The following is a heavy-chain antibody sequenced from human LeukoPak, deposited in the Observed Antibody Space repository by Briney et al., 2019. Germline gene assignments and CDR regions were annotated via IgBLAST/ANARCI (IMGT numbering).Heavy chain of an antibody. J-gene: IGHJ4*02. CDR2: ISSSSSTI. D-gene: IGHD4-17*01. CDR1: GFTFSSYS. CDR3: ARDLSDYGVTRFDY. Sequence: PGGSLRLSXAASGFTFSSYSMNWVRQAPGKGVDWVSYISSSSSTIYYADSVKGRFTISRDNAKNSLYLQMNSLRAEDTAVYYCARDLSDYGVTRFDYWGQGTLVTVSS. V-gene: IGHV3-48*01.